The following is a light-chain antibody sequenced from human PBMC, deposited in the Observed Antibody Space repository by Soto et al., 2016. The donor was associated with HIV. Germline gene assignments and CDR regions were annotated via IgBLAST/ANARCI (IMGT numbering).Light chain of an antibody. CDR2: KDS. J-gene: IGLJ3*02. V-gene: IGLV3-27*01. CDR3: YSAADNKGV. CDR1: VLAKKY. Sequence: SYELTQPSSVSVSPGQTARITCSGDVLAKKYARWFQQKPGQAPVLVIYKDSERPSGIPERFSGSSSGTTVTLTISGAHVEDEADYYXYSAADNKGVFGGGTKLTVL.